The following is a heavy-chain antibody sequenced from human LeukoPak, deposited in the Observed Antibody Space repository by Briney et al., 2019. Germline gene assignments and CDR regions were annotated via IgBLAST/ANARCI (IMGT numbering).Heavy chain of an antibody. D-gene: IGHD2-15*01. CDR3: ARGNIVVVVAATPGGMDV. CDR1: GYTFTSYD. V-gene: IGHV1-8*01. Sequence: GASVKVSCKASGYTFTSYDINWVRQATGQGLEWMGWMNPNSGNTGYAQKFQGRVTMTRNTSISTAYMELSSLRSEDTAVYYCARGNIVVVVAATPGGMDVWGQGTTVTVSS. J-gene: IGHJ6*02. CDR2: MNPNSGNT.